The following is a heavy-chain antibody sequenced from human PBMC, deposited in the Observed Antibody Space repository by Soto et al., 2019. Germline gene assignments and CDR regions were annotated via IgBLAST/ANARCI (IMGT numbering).Heavy chain of an antibody. CDR3: ARLAITLFGVVSIPPHYYSEMDV. CDR1: GGTFNRYA. V-gene: IGHV1-69*01. J-gene: IGHJ6*02. D-gene: IGHD3-3*01. Sequence: QVQLVQSGAEVKKPGSSVKVSCKASGGTFNRYAISWVRQAPGQGLEWMGGIIPIFGIGYDAQRFQGRVTITADESTGTAYMELSSLRSEDTGVYYCARLAITLFGVVSIPPHYYSEMDVWGQGTTVTVSS. CDR2: IIPIFGIG.